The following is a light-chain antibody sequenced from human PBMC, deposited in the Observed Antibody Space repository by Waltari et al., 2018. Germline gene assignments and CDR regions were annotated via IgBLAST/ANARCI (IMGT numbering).Light chain of an antibody. CDR2: KAS. J-gene: IGKJ1*01. V-gene: IGKV1-5*03. CDR3: QQYRNLWT. Sequence: ITYRARQSLSNLLAWYQQKPGKAPKVLIYKASTLESGVPSRFSGSGSGTEFTLTISSLQPDDFATYYCQQYRNLWTFGQGTKVEIK. CDR1: QSLSNL.